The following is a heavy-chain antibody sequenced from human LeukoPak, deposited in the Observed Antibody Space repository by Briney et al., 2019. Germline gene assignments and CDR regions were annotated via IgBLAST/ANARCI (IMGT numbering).Heavy chain of an antibody. CDR2: IYYSGST. D-gene: IGHD2-2*01. CDR3: ARGRRIGGLPAARSSEDY. J-gene: IGHJ4*02. V-gene: IGHV4-39*01. CDR1: GGSISSSSYY. Sequence: PSETLSLTCTVSGGSISSSSYYWGWIRQPPGKGLEWIGSIYYSGSTYYNPSLKSRVTISVDTSKNQFSLKLSSVTAADTAVYYCARGRRIGGLPAARSSEDYWGQGTLVTVSS.